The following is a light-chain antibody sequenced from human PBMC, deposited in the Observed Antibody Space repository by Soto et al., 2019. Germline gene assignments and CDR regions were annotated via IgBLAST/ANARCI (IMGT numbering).Light chain of an antibody. J-gene: IGLJ3*02. CDR2: RND. Sequence: QSVVTQPPSASGTPGQRVTISCSGSSSSIGNNYVYWFRQLPGTAPKLLIRRNDERPSGVPDRFSGYKSGTSASLAISGLRSDDEADYYCATWDDGLSGWVFGGGTKLTVL. CDR3: ATWDDGLSGWV. V-gene: IGLV1-47*01. CDR1: SSSIGNNY.